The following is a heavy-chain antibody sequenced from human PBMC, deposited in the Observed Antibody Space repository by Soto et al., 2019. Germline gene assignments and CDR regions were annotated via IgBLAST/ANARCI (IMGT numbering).Heavy chain of an antibody. CDR2: INPSGGDT. CDR1: GYIFTNYY. D-gene: IGHD3-22*01. J-gene: IGHJ4*02. V-gene: IGHV1-46*01. CDR3: ARDYYLGSGCFDY. Sequence: ASVKVSCKASGYIFTNYYVHWVRQAPGQGLEWMGVINPSGGDTNYAQNFQGRVSMTSDTSTSTIYMELSSLRSEDTAVYYCARDYYLGSGCFDYWGQGTLVTVSS.